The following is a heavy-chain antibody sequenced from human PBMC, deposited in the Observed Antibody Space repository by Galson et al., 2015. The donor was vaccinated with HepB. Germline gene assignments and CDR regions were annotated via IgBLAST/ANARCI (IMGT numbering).Heavy chain of an antibody. CDR3: AKEVQYQELLTLDY. D-gene: IGHD2-2*01. Sequence: SLRLSCAASGFTFSTYGLSWVRQAPGKGLEWVSAISGAARTFYADSVRGRFTISRDNSKNTLYLQLNSLRAEDTAVYFCAKEVQYQELLTLDYWGQGTLVTVSS. J-gene: IGHJ4*02. CDR2: ISGAART. CDR1: GFTFSTYG. V-gene: IGHV3-23*01.